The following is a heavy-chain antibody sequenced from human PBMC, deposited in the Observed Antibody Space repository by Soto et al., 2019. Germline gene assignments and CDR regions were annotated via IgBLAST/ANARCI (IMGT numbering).Heavy chain of an antibody. CDR2: INAGNGNT. CDR3: ARRGRATDYYYYYYMHV. J-gene: IGHJ6*03. Sequence: GASVKVSCKASGYTFTSYAMHWVRQAPGQRLEWMGWINAGNGNTKYSQKFQGRVTITRDTSASTAYMELSSLRSEDTAVYYCARRGRATDYYYYYYMHVWGKGTTVNVSS. CDR1: GYTFTSYA. V-gene: IGHV1-3*01.